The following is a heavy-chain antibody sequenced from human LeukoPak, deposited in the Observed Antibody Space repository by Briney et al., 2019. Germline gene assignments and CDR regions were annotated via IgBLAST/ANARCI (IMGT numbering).Heavy chain of an antibody. Sequence: GGSLSLSCAASGFTFSGHWMSWVRQAPAKGLEWVAHMNGDGSQIYYMDFVKGRFAISRDNAKNSLYLQMNGLRAEDTAVYYCVAWGNSGNSWGQGTMVIVSS. D-gene: IGHD1-26*01. J-gene: IGHJ3*01. CDR1: GFTFSGHW. V-gene: IGHV3-7*01. CDR3: VAWGNSGNS. CDR2: MNGDGSQI.